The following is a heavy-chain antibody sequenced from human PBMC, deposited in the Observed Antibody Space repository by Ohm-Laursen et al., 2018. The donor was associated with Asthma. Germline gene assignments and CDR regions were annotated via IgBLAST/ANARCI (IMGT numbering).Heavy chain of an antibody. CDR3: ARIGPEWELPGREYSLHH. CDR1: GYTFSRYS. J-gene: IGHJ1*01. Sequence: SLRLSFAASGYTFSRYSIHWVCQVPGKGLEWVSSISTASTFIYYADSVRGRFTTSRDNAKNSVYLQMNSLRAEDTALYYCARIGPEWELPGREYSLHHWGQGTQVTVSS. V-gene: IGHV3-21*01. CDR2: ISTASTFI. D-gene: IGHD1-26*01.